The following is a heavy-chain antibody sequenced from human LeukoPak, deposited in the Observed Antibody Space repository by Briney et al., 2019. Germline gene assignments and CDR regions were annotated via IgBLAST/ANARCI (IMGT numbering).Heavy chain of an antibody. CDR1: GYTFSDYY. V-gene: IGHV1-2*02. CDR2: IKPNGGVT. Sequence: GASVKVSCKASGYTFSDYYIHWLRQAPGQGLEWMGWIKPNGGVTNYARNFQGRITMTRDTSISTAFMELSSLRSDDTAVYYCARPSYCGAGCYYYFYYWGQGTLVTVSS. D-gene: IGHD2-21*02. CDR3: ARPSYCGAGCYYYFYY. J-gene: IGHJ4*02.